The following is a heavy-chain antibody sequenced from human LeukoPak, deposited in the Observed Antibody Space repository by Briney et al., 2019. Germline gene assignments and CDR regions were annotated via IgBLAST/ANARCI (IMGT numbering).Heavy chain of an antibody. CDR2: INPSGGST. V-gene: IGHV1-46*01. CDR1: GYTFTNYY. CDR3: ATRRDGYNSEAVAAFDY. D-gene: IGHD5-24*01. Sequence: GASVKVSCKASGYTFTNYYMHWVRQAPGQGLEWMGIINPSGGSTSYAQKFRGRVTMTSDTSTSTVYMELRSLRSEDTAVYYCATRRDGYNSEAVAAFDYWGQGTLVTVSS. J-gene: IGHJ4*02.